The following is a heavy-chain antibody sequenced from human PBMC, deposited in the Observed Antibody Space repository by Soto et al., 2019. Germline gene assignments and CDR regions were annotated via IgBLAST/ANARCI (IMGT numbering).Heavy chain of an antibody. Sequence: QVQLVESGGGVVQPGRSLRLSCAASGFTFSSYAMHWVRQAPGKGLEWVAVISYDGSNKYYADSVKGRFTISRDNSKNTLYLQTNSLRAEDTAVYYCARDLSAPGYSSGYHDYWGQGTLVTVSS. J-gene: IGHJ4*02. CDR2: ISYDGSNK. CDR1: GFTFSSYA. D-gene: IGHD6-19*01. V-gene: IGHV3-30-3*01. CDR3: ARDLSAPGYSSGYHDY.